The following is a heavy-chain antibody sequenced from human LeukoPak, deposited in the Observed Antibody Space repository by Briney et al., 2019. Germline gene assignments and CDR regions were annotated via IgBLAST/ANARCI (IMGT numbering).Heavy chain of an antibody. Sequence: GGSLRLSCAASGFTFSSYWMSWVRQPPGKGLEWVANIKQDGSEKYYVDSVKGRFTISRDNAKNSLYLQMNSLRAEDTAVYYCAREKTTVTTPWFDPWGQGTLVTVSS. V-gene: IGHV3-7*01. D-gene: IGHD4-17*01. CDR1: GFTFSSYW. CDR2: IKQDGSEK. J-gene: IGHJ5*02. CDR3: AREKTTVTTPWFDP.